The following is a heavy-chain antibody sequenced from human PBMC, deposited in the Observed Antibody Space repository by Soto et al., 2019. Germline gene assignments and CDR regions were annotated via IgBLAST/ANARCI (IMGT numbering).Heavy chain of an antibody. D-gene: IGHD3-3*01. Sequence: ASVKVSCKASGYTFTSYGISWVRQAPGQGLEWMGWISAYNGNTNYAQKLQGRVTMTTDTSTSTAYMELRSLRSDDTAVYYCARAQDYDFWSGYYNQDRPPYNWFDPWGQGTLVTVSS. CDR1: GYTFTSYG. V-gene: IGHV1-18*01. CDR3: ARAQDYDFWSGYYNQDRPPYNWFDP. J-gene: IGHJ5*02. CDR2: ISAYNGNT.